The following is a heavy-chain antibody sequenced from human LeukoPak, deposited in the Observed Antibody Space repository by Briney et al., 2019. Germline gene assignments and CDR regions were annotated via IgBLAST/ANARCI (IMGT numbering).Heavy chain of an antibody. CDR1: GGSISSYY. D-gene: IGHD3-10*01. J-gene: IGHJ6*02. V-gene: IGHV4-4*07. Sequence: PSETLSLTCTVSGGSISSYYWSWIRQPAGKGLEWIGRIYTSGSTNYNPSLKSRVTMSVDTPKNQFSLKLSSVTAADTAVYYCARNRYYYGSGGGSYYYGMDVWGQGTTVTVSS. CDR2: IYTSGST. CDR3: ARNRYYYGSGGGSYYYGMDV.